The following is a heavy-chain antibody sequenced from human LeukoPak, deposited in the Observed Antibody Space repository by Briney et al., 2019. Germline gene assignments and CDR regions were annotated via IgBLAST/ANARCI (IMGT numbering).Heavy chain of an antibody. CDR3: ARGQNCSSTSCYSYYYYMDV. V-gene: IGHV4-34*01. CDR2: INHSGST. D-gene: IGHD2-2*01. Sequence: SETLSLTCAVYGGSFSAYYWSRIRQSPGKGLEWIGEINHSGSTNYNPSLKSRVTISVDTSKNQFSLKLSSVTAADTAVYYCARGQNCSSTSCYSYYYYMDVWGKGTTVTISS. J-gene: IGHJ6*03. CDR1: GGSFSAYY.